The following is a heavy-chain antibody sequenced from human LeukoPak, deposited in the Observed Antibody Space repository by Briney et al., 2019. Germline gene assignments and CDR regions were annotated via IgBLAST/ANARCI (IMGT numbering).Heavy chain of an antibody. CDR3: TKYSSSHGMDV. V-gene: IGHV3-49*04. Sequence: GGSLRLSCTASGFTFGDYAMSWVRQAPGKGLEWAGFIRSKAYGGTTEYAASVKGRFTISRDDSKSIAYLQMNSLKTEDTAVHYCTKYSSSHGMDVWGKGTTVTVSS. CDR2: IRSKAYGGTT. J-gene: IGHJ6*04. D-gene: IGHD6-13*01. CDR1: GFTFGDYA.